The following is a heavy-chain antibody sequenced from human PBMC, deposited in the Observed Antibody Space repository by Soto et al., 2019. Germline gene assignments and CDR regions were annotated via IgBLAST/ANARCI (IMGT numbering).Heavy chain of an antibody. CDR1: GGSISSSSYY. J-gene: IGHJ4*02. D-gene: IGHD2-2*01. V-gene: IGHV4-39*01. CDR2: IYYSGST. CDR3: ARQGDPYCSSTSCYGVGGEDFDY. Sequence: QLQLQESGPGLVKPSETLSLTYTVSGGSISSSSYYWGWIRQPPGKGLEWIGSIYYSGSTYYNPSLKSRVTISVDTSKNQFSLKLSSVTAADTAVYYCARQGDPYCSSTSCYGVGGEDFDYWGQGTLVTVSS.